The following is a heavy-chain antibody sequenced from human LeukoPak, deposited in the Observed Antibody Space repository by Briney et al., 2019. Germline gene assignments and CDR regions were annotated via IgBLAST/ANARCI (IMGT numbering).Heavy chain of an antibody. CDR1: GYTFTSHG. CDR3: ARDCGIAAAGTPPDY. V-gene: IGHV1-18*01. D-gene: IGHD6-13*01. Sequence: ASVKVSCKASGYTFTSHGISWVRPAPGQGLEWMGWISAYNGNTNYAQKLQGRVTMTTDTSTSTAYMELRSLRSDDTAVYYCARDCGIAAAGTPPDYWGQGTLVTVSS. CDR2: ISAYNGNT. J-gene: IGHJ4*02.